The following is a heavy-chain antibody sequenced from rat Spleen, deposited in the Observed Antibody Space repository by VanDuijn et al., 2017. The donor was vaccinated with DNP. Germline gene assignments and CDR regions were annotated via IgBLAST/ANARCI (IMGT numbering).Heavy chain of an antibody. J-gene: IGHJ1*01. CDR1: GFTFSSYW. Sequence: EVQLVESGGGLVQPGRSLKLSCVASGFTFSSYWMYWIRQAPGKGLEWLGAITGSGGGIYYSGSVKGRFTISRDNAKNTLYLQMNSLRSEDTATYYCTRGAGSPYWSFDFWGPGTVVTVSS. V-gene: IGHV5-31*01. CDR3: TRGAGSPYWSFDF. D-gene: IGHD5-1*01. CDR2: ITGSGGGI.